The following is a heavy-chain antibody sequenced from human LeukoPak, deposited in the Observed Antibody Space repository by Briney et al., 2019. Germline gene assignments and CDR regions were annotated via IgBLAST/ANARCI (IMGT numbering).Heavy chain of an antibody. Sequence: GGSLRLSCAASGFTFSSYSMNWVRQAPGKGLEWVSSISSSSRYIYYADSVKGRFTISRDNAKNSLYLQMNSLRAEDTAVYYCARDSTYYYDSSGYYYDYWGQGTLVTVSS. CDR3: ARDSTYYYDSSGYYYDY. V-gene: IGHV3-21*01. CDR2: ISSSSRYI. D-gene: IGHD3-22*01. J-gene: IGHJ4*02. CDR1: GFTFSSYS.